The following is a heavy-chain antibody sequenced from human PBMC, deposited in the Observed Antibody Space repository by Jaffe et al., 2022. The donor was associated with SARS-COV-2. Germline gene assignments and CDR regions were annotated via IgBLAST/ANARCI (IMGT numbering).Heavy chain of an antibody. CDR3: AHRRWEHYYDSNTERGAFDI. Sequence: QITLKESGPTLVKPTQTLTLTCTFSGFSLSTSGVGVGWIRQPPGKALEWLALIYWNDDKRYSPSLKSRLTITKDTSKNQVVLTMTNMDPVDTATYYCAHRRWEHYYDSNTERGAFDIWGQGTMVTVSS. CDR2: IYWNDDK. CDR1: GFSLSTSGVG. D-gene: IGHD3-22*01. J-gene: IGHJ3*02. V-gene: IGHV2-5*01.